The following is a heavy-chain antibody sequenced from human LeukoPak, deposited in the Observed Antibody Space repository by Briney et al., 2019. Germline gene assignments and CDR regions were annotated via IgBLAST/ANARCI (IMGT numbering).Heavy chain of an antibody. CDR1: GYTFTSYD. J-gene: IGHJ4*02. CDR2: MNPNSGNT. V-gene: IGHV1-8*01. CDR3: ARGKKGGIQLWSPPGQREYFDY. Sequence: AXVKVXXKXSGYTFTSYDINWXRQATGQGLXXMGXMNPNSGNTGYAQKFQGRVTMTRNTSISTSYMELSSLTSEDTAVYYCARGKKGGIQLWSPPGQREYFDYWGQGTLVTVSS. D-gene: IGHD5-18*01.